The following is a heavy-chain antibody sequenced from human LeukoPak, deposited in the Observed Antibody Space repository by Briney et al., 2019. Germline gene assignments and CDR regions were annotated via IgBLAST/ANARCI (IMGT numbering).Heavy chain of an antibody. J-gene: IGHJ6*03. V-gene: IGHV3-30*18. D-gene: IGHD5-12*01. CDR1: GFTFSSYG. Sequence: PGRSLRLSCAASGFTFSSYGMHWVRQAPGKGLEWVAVISYDGSNKYYADSVKGRFTISRDNSKNTLYLQMNSLRAEDTAVYYCAKLAYSGYDLHYYYYMDVWGKGTTVTVSS. CDR2: ISYDGSNK. CDR3: AKLAYSGYDLHYYYYMDV.